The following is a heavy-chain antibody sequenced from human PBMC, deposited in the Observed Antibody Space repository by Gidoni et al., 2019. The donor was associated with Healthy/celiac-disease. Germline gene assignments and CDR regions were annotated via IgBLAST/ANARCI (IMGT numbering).Heavy chain of an antibody. V-gene: IGHV1-46*01. CDR3: ARAVDAPTVTTYAFDY. D-gene: IGHD4-17*01. Sequence: PGQGLEWMGIINPSGGSTSYAQKFQGRVTMTRDTSTSTVYMELSSLRSEDTAVYYCARAVDAPTVTTYAFDYWGQGTLVTVSS. CDR2: INPSGGST. J-gene: IGHJ4*02.